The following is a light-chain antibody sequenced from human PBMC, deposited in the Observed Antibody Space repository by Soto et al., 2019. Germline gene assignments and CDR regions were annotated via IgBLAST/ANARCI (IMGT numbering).Light chain of an antibody. J-gene: IGLJ1*01. CDR1: SSNIGSNY. Sequence: QSVLTQPPSASGTPGQRVTISCSGSSSNIGSNYVYWYQPLPGTAPKLLIYRNNQRPSGVPDRFSGSKSGTSASLAISGLRSEDEADYYCAAWDDSLSGYVFGTGTKSPS. V-gene: IGLV1-47*01. CDR3: AAWDDSLSGYV. CDR2: RNN.